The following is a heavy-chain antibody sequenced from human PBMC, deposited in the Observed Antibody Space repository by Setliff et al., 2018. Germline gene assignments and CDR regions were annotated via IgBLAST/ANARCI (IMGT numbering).Heavy chain of an antibody. D-gene: IGHD3-16*02. Sequence: HPGGSLRLSCVASGNPLKNYVMSWVRQAPGKGLEWVSAISRNSENTYYADSVKGRFTISRDNSKNTLYLQMNSLRAEDTAVYYCAKDPGAGLNYDDMWGSYRSDGMDVWGQGTTVTVSS. CDR3: AKDPGAGLNYDDMWGSYRSDGMDV. CDR1: GNPLKNYV. CDR2: ISRNSENT. V-gene: IGHV3-23*01. J-gene: IGHJ6*02.